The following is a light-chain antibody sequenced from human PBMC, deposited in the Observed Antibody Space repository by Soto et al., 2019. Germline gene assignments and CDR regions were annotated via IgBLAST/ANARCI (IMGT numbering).Light chain of an antibody. CDR2: GNS. Sequence: QSVLTQPPSVSGAPGQRVTIYCTGSSSNIGAGYDVHWYQQLPGTAPKLLIYGNSNRPSGVPDRFSGSKSGTSASLAITELRAEDEADYYCQSYDSSLSGWVFGGGTKLTVL. V-gene: IGLV1-40*01. CDR1: SSNIGAGYD. CDR3: QSYDSSLSGWV. J-gene: IGLJ3*02.